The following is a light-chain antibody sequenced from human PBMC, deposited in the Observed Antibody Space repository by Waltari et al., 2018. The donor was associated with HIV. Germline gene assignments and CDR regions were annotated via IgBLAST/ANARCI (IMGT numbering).Light chain of an antibody. CDR1: QSLSNW. J-gene: IGKJ1*01. V-gene: IGKV1-5*03. CDR3: QQYNTDSGT. CDR2: AAS. Sequence: IEMAQSHYTLSASVADRVTLTCRASQSLSNWLAWYQQKPGTAHKLLIYAASSLESGVPSRFSGSGSGTEFTLTISSLQPDDFATYYCQQYNTDSGTFGQGTKVEIK.